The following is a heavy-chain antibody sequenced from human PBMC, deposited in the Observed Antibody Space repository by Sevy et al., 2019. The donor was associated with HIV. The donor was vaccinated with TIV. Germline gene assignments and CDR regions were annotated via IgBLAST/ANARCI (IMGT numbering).Heavy chain of an antibody. J-gene: IGHJ4*02. CDR1: GFTFSSFN. CDR3: ARGPPDGSYDYFDY. CDR2: ISGLSNYI. Sequence: GGSLRLSCAASGFTFSSFNMNWVRQAPGKGLEWVSSISGLSNYIYYAESLKGRFIISRDNAKNTLYPQMNSLRADDTAVYYCARGPPDGSYDYFDYWGQGTLVTVSS. V-gene: IGHV3-21*06. D-gene: IGHD1-26*01.